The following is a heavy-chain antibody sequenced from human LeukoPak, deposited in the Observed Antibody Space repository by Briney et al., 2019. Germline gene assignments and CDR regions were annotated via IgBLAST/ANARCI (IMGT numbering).Heavy chain of an antibody. V-gene: IGHV3-23*01. CDR1: GFTFSSYA. J-gene: IGHJ4*02. CDR2: ISGSGGST. D-gene: IGHD5-18*01. Sequence: GGSLRLSCAASGFTFSSYAMSWVRQAPGKGLEWVSAISGSGGSTYYADSVKGRFTISRDNSKNTLYLQMNSLKTEDTAVYYCARGYTYGPYYFDYWGQGTLVTVSS. CDR3: ARGYTYGPYYFDY.